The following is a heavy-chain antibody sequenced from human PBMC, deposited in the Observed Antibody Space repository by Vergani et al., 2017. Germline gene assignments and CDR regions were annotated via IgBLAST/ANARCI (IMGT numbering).Heavy chain of an antibody. D-gene: IGHD2-21*02. J-gene: IGHJ4*02. Sequence: QVQLQQWGAGLVKTSENLALTCAVSGGSIRGNYWTWIRQPQGKGLEWMGEINHSGSTYYNPSLNSRISITIDTSQSEFSLNLHPLTAAATAVYYCASGIRPYVDSSDCDVSEYSHYFDLWGQGHLGTVSS. CDR2: INHSGST. CDR3: ASGIRPYVDSSDCDVSEYSHYFDL. V-gene: IGHV4-34*01. CDR1: GGSIRGNY.